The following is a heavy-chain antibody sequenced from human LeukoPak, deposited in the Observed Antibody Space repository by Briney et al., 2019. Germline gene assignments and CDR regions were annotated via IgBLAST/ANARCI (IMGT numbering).Heavy chain of an antibody. V-gene: IGHV1-8*01. Sequence: ASVKVSCRASGHTFTTYDLNWVRQAPGQGLEWLGWASPNSGNTAYAQKFQGRVTMTRDTSISTAYMELSSLRSEDTAVYYCARGPPNWGFDYWGQGTLVTVSS. D-gene: IGHD7-27*01. CDR3: ARGPPNWGFDY. CDR2: ASPNSGNT. CDR1: GHTFTTYD. J-gene: IGHJ4*02.